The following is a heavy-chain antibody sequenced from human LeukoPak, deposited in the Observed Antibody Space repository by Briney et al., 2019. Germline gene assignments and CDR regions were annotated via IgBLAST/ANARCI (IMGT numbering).Heavy chain of an antibody. CDR3: ARATLAGYFLGY. J-gene: IGHJ4*02. D-gene: IGHD3-9*01. CDR1: GFTFSTYA. Sequence: QPGGSLSLSCTASGFTFSTYAMTWVRQAPGKGLEWVSDVSDNGGDTSYADSVKGRFSISRDNAKNTVYLQMDSLRADDTAQYYCARATLAGYFLGYWGPGTLVTVSS. V-gene: IGHV3-23*01. CDR2: VSDNGGDT.